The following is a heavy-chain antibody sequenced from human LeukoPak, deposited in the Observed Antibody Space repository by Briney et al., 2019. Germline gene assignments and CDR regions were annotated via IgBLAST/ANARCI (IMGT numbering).Heavy chain of an antibody. V-gene: IGHV4-59*01. CDR1: GGSISSYY. CDR3: ARISSVASVVMDY. D-gene: IGHD4-23*01. J-gene: IGHJ4*02. CDR2: IYYSGST. Sequence: SETLSLTRTVSGGSISSYYWSWIRQPPGKGLEWIGYIYYSGSTNYNPSLKSRVTISVDTSKNQFSLKLSSVTAADTAVYYCARISSVASVVMDYWGQGTLVTVSS.